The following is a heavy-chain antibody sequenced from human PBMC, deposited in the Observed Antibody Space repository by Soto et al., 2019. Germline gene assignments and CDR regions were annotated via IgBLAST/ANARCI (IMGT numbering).Heavy chain of an antibody. CDR2: IIPIFGTA. CDR1: GGTFSSYA. CDR3: ARISGTYYDFSRAVFDP. D-gene: IGHD3-3*01. Sequence: QVQLVQSGAEVKKPGSSVKVSCKASGGTFSSYAISWVRQAPGQGLEWMGGIIPIFGTANYAQKFQGRVTITADESTSTAYMELSSLRSDDTAVYYCARISGTYYDFSRAVFDPWGQGTLVTVSS. J-gene: IGHJ5*02. V-gene: IGHV1-69*01.